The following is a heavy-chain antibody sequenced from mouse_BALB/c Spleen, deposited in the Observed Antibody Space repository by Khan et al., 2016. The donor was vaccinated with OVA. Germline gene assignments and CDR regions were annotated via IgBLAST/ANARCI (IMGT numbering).Heavy chain of an antibody. Sequence: QVQLQQSGAELMKPGASVKISCKATGYAFRSYWIEWVKQRPGHGLEWVGEILPGTGNTNYNEKFEGKATFTADPSSNTAYLQLSSLTSEDSAVYYCAIPDYDDYWGQGTTLTVSA. CDR3: AIPDYDDY. CDR1: GYAFRSYW. V-gene: IGHV1-9*01. CDR2: ILPGTGNT. J-gene: IGHJ2*01. D-gene: IGHD2-4*01.